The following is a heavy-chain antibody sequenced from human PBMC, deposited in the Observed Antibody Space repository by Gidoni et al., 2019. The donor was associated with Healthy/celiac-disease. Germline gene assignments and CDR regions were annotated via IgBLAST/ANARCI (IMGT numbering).Heavy chain of an antibody. CDR2: ISSSSSTI. D-gene: IGHD2-2*01. J-gene: IGHJ4*02. Sequence: DVQLVESGGGLVQLGGSLGLSCAASGFTFSSYGMNWVSHAPGKGLEWVSYISSSSSTIYYADSVKGRFTISRDNAKNSLYLQMNSLRDEDTAVYYCARTLVVPAATKTDYWGQGTLVTVSS. V-gene: IGHV3-48*02. CDR1: GFTFSSYG. CDR3: ARTLVVPAATKTDY.